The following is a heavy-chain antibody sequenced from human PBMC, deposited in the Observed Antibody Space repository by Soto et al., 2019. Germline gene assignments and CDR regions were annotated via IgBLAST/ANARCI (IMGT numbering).Heavy chain of an antibody. Sequence: QVRLVQSGAEVKKPGASVKVSCKVSGYTLNEVAMHWVRQAPGKGLEWLGGFDPDEAETIYAQHFQGRVTMTVDTSTDTVYMELSSLRSEDTALYFCTTYHGDYNFDHWGQGTLVTVSS. CDR1: GYTLNEVA. V-gene: IGHV1-24*01. J-gene: IGHJ5*02. CDR2: FDPDEAET. D-gene: IGHD4-17*01. CDR3: TTYHGDYNFDH.